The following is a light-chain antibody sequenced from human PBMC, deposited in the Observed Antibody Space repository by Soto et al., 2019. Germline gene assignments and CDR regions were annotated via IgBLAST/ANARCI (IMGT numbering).Light chain of an antibody. J-gene: IGKJ1*01. CDR1: QGISSY. CDR2: AAS. V-gene: IGKV1-9*01. CDR3: QQYNSYSCGK. Sequence: TQMTQSPSPMSASVGARVTINCRASQGISSYLAWYQQRPGKAPKLLIYAASTLQSGVPSRFSGSGSGTDFTLTISSLQPDDFATYYCQQYNSYSCGKFGQGTKVDI.